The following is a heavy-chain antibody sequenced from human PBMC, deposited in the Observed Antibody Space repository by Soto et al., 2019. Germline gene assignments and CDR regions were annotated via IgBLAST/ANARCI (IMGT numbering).Heavy chain of an antibody. CDR2: IIPIFGTA. Sequence: ASVKVSCKASGGTFSSYAISWVRQAPGQGLEWMGGIIPIFGTANYAQKFQGRVTITADESTSTAYMELSSLRSEDTAVYYCARFQQQLQRGAFDIWGQGTMAT. CDR3: ARFQQQLQRGAFDI. D-gene: IGHD6-13*01. J-gene: IGHJ3*02. V-gene: IGHV1-69*13. CDR1: GGTFSSYA.